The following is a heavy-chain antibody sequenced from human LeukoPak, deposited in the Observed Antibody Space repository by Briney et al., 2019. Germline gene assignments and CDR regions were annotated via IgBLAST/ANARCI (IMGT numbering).Heavy chain of an antibody. CDR2: ISSSGSTI. V-gene: IGHV3-11*04. CDR3: ARDGTTNRYNWFDS. D-gene: IGHD2-8*01. CDR1: GFTFSDYY. Sequence: GGSLRLSCAASGFTFSDYYMSWIRQAPGQGLEWVSYISSSGSTIYYADSVKGRFTISRDNAKNSLYLQMNSLTGEDTALYYCARDGTTNRYNWFDSWGQGTLVTVSS. J-gene: IGHJ5*01.